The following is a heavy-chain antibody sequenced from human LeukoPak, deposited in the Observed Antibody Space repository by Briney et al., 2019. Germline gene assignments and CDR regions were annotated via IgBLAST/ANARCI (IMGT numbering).Heavy chain of an antibody. CDR3: ARSPIGYCSSTSCYYFDY. Sequence: SETLSLTCTVSGGSISTYYWSWIRQPPGKGLEWIGEINHSGSTNYNPSLKSRVTISVDTSKNQFSLKLSSVTAADTAVYYCARSPIGYCSSTSCYYFDYWGQGTLVTVSS. D-gene: IGHD2-2*01. CDR1: GGSISTYY. J-gene: IGHJ4*02. CDR2: INHSGST. V-gene: IGHV4-34*01.